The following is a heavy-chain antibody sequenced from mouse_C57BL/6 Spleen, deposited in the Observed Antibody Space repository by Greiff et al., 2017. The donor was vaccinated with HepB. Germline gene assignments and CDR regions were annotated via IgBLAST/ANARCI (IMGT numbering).Heavy chain of an antibody. CDR2: IDPNSGGT. J-gene: IGHJ1*03. Sequence: QVQLKQPGAELVKPGASVKLSCKASGYTFTSYWMHWVKQRPGRGLEWIGRIDPNSGGTKYNEKFKSKATLTVDKPSSTAYMQLSSLTSEDSAVYYCARRGSYYDYDVGYFDVWGTGTTVTVSS. CDR1: GYTFTSYW. V-gene: IGHV1-72*01. CDR3: ARRGSYYDYDVGYFDV. D-gene: IGHD2-4*01.